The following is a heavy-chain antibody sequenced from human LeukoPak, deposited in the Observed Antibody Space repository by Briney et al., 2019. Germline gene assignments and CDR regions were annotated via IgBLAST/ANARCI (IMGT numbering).Heavy chain of an antibody. CDR3: ARELDRAAFRAGGLDP. Sequence: SETLSLTCTVSGGSVSSGSYYWSWIRQPPGKGLEWIGYIYYSGSTNYNPSLKSRVTISVDTSKNQFSLKLSSVTAADTAVYYCARELDRAAFRAGGLDPWGQGTLVTVSS. CDR1: GGSVSSGSYY. CDR2: IYYSGST. V-gene: IGHV4-61*01. J-gene: IGHJ5*02. D-gene: IGHD2-15*01.